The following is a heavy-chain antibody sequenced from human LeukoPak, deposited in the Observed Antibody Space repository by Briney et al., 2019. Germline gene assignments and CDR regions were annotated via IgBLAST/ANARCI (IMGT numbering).Heavy chain of an antibody. CDR2: FYTIGST. V-gene: IGHV4-4*07. CDR1: GDSISRYY. Sequence: SETLSLTCTVSGDSISRYYWSWIRQPAGKGLEWIGRFYTIGSTNYDPSLKSRVTMSLDTSKNQFSLTLNSVTAADTAVYYCARSAPSVTSYYFDSWGQGTLVTVSS. J-gene: IGHJ4*02. D-gene: IGHD4-17*01. CDR3: ARSAPSVTSYYFDS.